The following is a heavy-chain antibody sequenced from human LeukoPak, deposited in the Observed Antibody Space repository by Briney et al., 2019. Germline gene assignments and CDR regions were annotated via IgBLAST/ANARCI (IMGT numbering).Heavy chain of an antibody. Sequence: GGSLRLSCTASGFTFGDYAMSWFRQAPGKGLEWVGFIRSKAYGGTTEYAASVKGRFTISRDDSKSIAYLQMNSLKTEDTAVYYCTWGHHSSDWYPDYWGQGTLVTVSS. V-gene: IGHV3-49*03. D-gene: IGHD6-19*01. CDR1: GFTFGDYA. CDR3: TWGHHSSDWYPDY. J-gene: IGHJ4*02. CDR2: IRSKAYGGTT.